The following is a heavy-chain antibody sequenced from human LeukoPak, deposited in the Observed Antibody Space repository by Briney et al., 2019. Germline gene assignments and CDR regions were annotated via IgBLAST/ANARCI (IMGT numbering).Heavy chain of an antibody. CDR1: GFTFSSNY. V-gene: IGHV3-53*01. CDR3: ARVFRYCSSTSCYPYYFDY. Sequence: PGGSLRLSCAASGFTFSSNYMSWVRQAPGKGLEWVSVIYSGGSTYYADSVKGRFTISRDNSKNTLYLQMNSLRAEDTAVYYCARVFRYCSSTSCYPYYFDYWGQGTLVTVSS. D-gene: IGHD2-2*01. CDR2: IYSGGST. J-gene: IGHJ4*02.